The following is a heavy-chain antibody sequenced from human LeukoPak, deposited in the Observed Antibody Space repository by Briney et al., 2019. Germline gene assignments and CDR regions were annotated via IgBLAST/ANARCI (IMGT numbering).Heavy chain of an antibody. J-gene: IGHJ3*02. CDR3: ARRKAAVTTSAAFDI. D-gene: IGHD4-17*01. V-gene: IGHV4-34*01. Sequence: SETLSLTCAVYGGSFSGYYWSWLRQPPGKGLEWIGEINHSGSTNYNPSLKSRVTISVDTSKNQSSLKLSSVTAADTAVYYCARRKAAVTTSAAFDIWGQGTMVTVSS. CDR2: INHSGST. CDR1: GGSFSGYY.